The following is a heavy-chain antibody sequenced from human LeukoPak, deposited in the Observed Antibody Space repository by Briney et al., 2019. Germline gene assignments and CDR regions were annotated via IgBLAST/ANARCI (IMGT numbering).Heavy chain of an antibody. V-gene: IGHV1-69*04. J-gene: IGHJ4*02. Sequence: EASVKVSCKASGGTFSSYAISWVRQAPGQGLEWMGRIIPILGIANYAQKFQGRVTITADKSTSTAYMELSSLRSEDTAVYYCASALADYDSSGYGYWGQGTLVTVSS. CDR2: IIPILGIA. CDR3: ASALADYDSSGYGY. D-gene: IGHD3-22*01. CDR1: GGTFSSYA.